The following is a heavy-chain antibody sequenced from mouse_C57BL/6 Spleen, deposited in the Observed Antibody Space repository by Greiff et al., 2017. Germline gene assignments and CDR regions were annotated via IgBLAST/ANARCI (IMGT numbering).Heavy chain of an antibody. J-gene: IGHJ4*01. CDR3: TRGYYSNYDAMDY. V-gene: IGHV6-6*01. D-gene: IGHD2-5*01. CDR1: GFTFSDAW. Sequence: EVKLVESGGGLVQPGGSMKLSCAASGFTFSDAWMDWVRQSPEKGLEWVAEIRNKANNHATYYAESVKGMLTIPSDDSKSSVYLRMNSLRAEDTGIYYCTRGYYSNYDAMDYWGQGTSVTVSS. CDR2: IRNKANNHAT.